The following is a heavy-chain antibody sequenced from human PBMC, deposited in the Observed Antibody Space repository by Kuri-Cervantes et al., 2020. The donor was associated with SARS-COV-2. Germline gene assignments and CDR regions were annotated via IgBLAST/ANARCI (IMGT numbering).Heavy chain of an antibody. V-gene: IGHV4-38-2*01. CDR2: IYHSGNT. D-gene: IGHD4-23*01. Sequence: LRLSCAVSSYSLSSGYYWGWIRQPQGKGLEWIGSIYHSGNTYYNPSLKSRVTISVDTSKNQFSLKLSSVTAADTAVYYCARTKRSTVVTPSVPYFDYWGQGTLVTVSS. CDR3: ARTKRSTVVTPSVPYFDY. J-gene: IGHJ4*02. CDR1: SYSLSSGYY.